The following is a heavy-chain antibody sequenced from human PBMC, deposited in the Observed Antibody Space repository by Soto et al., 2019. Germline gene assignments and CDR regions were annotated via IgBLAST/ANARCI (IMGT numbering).Heavy chain of an antibody. J-gene: IGHJ4*02. CDR3: RVAATPYFDY. D-gene: IGHD2-15*01. CDR2: IYYSGST. Sequence: SETLSLTCTVSGGSISSSSYYWGWIRQPPGKGLEWIGSIYYSGSTHYNPSLKSRVTISVDTSKNQFSLKLSSVTAADTAVYYCRVAATPYFDYWGQGTLVTVSS. CDR1: GGSISSSSYY. V-gene: IGHV4-39*01.